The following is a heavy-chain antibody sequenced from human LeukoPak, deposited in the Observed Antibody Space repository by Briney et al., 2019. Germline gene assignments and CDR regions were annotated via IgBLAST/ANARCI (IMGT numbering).Heavy chain of an antibody. V-gene: IGHV3-9*03. D-gene: IGHD6-19*01. CDR1: GFTFDDYA. J-gene: IGHJ4*02. Sequence: GRSLRLSCAASGFTFDDYAMHWVRQAPGKGPEWVSGITWNGVETGYADSVRGRFTISRDSAKNSLYLQMNSLRAEDMALYYCARGSSGWAFDYWGQGTLVTVSS. CDR2: ITWNGVET. CDR3: ARGSSGWAFDY.